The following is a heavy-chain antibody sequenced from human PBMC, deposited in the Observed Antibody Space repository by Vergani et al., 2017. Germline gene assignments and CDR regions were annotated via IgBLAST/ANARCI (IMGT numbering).Heavy chain of an antibody. Sequence: EVQLLESGGGLVQPGGSLRLSCAASGFTFSSYAMSWVRQAPGKGLEWVSAISGSGCCTYYADSVKGRFTISRDNAKNTLYLQMNSLRAEDTAVYYCAKEDGGYPEYYVDYWGQGTLVTVSS. D-gene: IGHD5-12*01. V-gene: IGHV3-23*01. CDR3: AKEDGGYPEYYVDY. CDR1: GFTFSSYA. CDR2: ISGSGCCT. J-gene: IGHJ4*02.